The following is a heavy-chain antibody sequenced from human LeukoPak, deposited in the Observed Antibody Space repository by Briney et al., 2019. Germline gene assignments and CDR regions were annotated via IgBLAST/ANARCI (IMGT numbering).Heavy chain of an antibody. CDR3: ARGDIVVVPAATAYYYYMDV. CDR2: MNPNSGNT. V-gene: IGHV1-8*01. J-gene: IGHJ6*03. D-gene: IGHD2-2*01. CDR1: GYTFTSYD. Sequence: GASVKVSCKASGYTFTSYDINWVRQVTGQGLEWMGWMNPNSGNTGYAQKFQGRVTMTRNTSISTAYMELSSLRSEDTAVYYCARGDIVVVPAATAYYYYMDVWGKGTTVTVSS.